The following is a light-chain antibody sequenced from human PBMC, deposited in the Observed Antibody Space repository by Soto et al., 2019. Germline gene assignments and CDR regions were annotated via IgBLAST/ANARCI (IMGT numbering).Light chain of an antibody. J-gene: IGLJ1*01. V-gene: IGLV2-23*01. CDR1: SSNIGSYNF. CDR3: CSYAGSSTYV. Sequence: QSVLTQPASVSGSPGQSITISCIGTSSNIGSYNFVSWYQQHPGKAPKVIIYEGNQRPSGVSNRFSGSKSGNTASLTISGLQVEDEADYYCCSYAGSSTYVFGTGTKVTVL. CDR2: EGN.